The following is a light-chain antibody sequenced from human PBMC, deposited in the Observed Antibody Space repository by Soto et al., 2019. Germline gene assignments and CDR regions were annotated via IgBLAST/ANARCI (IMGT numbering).Light chain of an antibody. CDR2: EVS. V-gene: IGLV2-14*01. CDR3: SSYTSSSTRGYFYG. CDR1: SSDVGGYNY. J-gene: IGLJ1*01. Sequence: QSALTQPASVSGSPGQSITISCTGTSSDVGGYNYVSWYEQHPGKAPKLMIYEVSNRPSGVSNRFSGSKSGNTASLTISGLQAEDEADYYCSSYTSSSTRGYFYGFGTGTKLTVL.